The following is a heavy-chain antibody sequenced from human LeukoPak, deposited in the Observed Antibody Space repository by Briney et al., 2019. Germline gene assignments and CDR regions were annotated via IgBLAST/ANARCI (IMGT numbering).Heavy chain of an antibody. Sequence: SETLSLTCAVYGGSFGGYYWSWIRQPPGKGLEWIGEINHSGSTNYNPSLKSRVTISVDTSKNQFSLKLSSVTAADTAVYYCARRLPAYGRNWFDPWGQGTLVTVSS. D-gene: IGHD4-17*01. V-gene: IGHV4-34*01. CDR3: ARRLPAYGRNWFDP. J-gene: IGHJ5*02. CDR2: INHSGST. CDR1: GGSFGGYY.